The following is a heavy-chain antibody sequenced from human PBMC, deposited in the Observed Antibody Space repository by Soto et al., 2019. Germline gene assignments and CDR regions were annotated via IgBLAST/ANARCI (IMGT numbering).Heavy chain of an antibody. Sequence: QVQLQESGPGLVKSSQTLSLTCTVSGGSISSGGYYWSWIRQHPGKGLEWIGYINYSGNTHYNPSLKSRRSISIDPSKNQFSLKLSSVTAADTAVYYCARGYYDFWSGYYDGNAFDIWGQGTMVTVSS. J-gene: IGHJ3*02. CDR3: ARGYYDFWSGYYDGNAFDI. V-gene: IGHV4-31*03. D-gene: IGHD3-3*01. CDR2: INYSGNT. CDR1: GGSISSGGYY.